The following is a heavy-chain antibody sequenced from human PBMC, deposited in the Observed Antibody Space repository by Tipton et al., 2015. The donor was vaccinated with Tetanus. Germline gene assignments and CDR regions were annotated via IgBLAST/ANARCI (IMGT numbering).Heavy chain of an antibody. D-gene: IGHD3-10*01. CDR2: ISGSGDST. CDR1: GFRFSYSG. J-gene: IGHJ3*02. Sequence: SLRLSCAASGFRFSYSGMHWVRQAPGKGLKWVSGISGSGDSTYYADSVKGRFTISRDNSKLYLQMNSLRAEDRAVYYCAKSRASSHYRGAFEIWGQGTMVTVSS. CDR3: AKSRASSHYRGAFEI. V-gene: IGHV3-23*01.